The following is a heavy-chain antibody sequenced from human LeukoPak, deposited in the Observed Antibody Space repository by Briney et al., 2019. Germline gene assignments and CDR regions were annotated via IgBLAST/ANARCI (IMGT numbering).Heavy chain of an antibody. J-gene: IGHJ6*03. CDR2: IYTSGST. CDR1: GGSIRSGSYY. Sequence: SETLSLTCTVSGGSIRSGSYYWSWIRQPAGKGLEWIGRIYTSGSTNYNPSLKSRVTIAVDTSKNQFSLKLSSVTAADTAVYYCARDCPLGYEYYMDVWGKGTTVTVSS. CDR3: ARDCPLGYEYYMDV. V-gene: IGHV4-61*02. D-gene: IGHD3-3*01.